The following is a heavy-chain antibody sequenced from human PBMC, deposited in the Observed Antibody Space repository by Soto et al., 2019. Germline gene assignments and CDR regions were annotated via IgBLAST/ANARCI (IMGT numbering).Heavy chain of an antibody. J-gene: IGHJ4*02. V-gene: IGHV3-30*03. Sequence: PGGSLRLSCAASGFTFSSYGMHWVRQAPGKGLEWVAVISYDGSNKYYADSVKGRFTISRDNSKNTLYLQMNSLRAEDTAVYYCALPNRRYCSGGSCYSRLDYWGQGTLVTVSS. CDR2: ISYDGSNK. D-gene: IGHD2-15*01. CDR3: ALPNRRYCSGGSCYSRLDY. CDR1: GFTFSSYG.